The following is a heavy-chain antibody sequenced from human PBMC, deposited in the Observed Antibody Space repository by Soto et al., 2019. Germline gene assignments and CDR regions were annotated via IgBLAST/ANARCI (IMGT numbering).Heavy chain of an antibody. CDR1: GFTFSSYG. V-gene: IGHV3-33*01. CDR2: IWYDGSNK. Sequence: PGGSLRLSCAASGFTFSSYGMHWVRQAPGKGLERVAVIWYDGSNKYYADSVKGRFTISRDNSKNTLYLQMNSLRAEDTAVYYCARDSGSSSGWYIGLNAFDIWGQGTMVTVSS. CDR3: ARDSGSSSGWYIGLNAFDI. J-gene: IGHJ3*02. D-gene: IGHD6-19*01.